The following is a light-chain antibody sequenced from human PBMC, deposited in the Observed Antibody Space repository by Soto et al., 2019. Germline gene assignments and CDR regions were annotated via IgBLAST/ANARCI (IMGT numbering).Light chain of an antibody. CDR3: QQSYSTPHT. Sequence: DIQMTQSPSSLSASVGDRVTISCRASQSININLNWYQQRPGKAPKLLIYAASSLQSGVPSRFSGSGSGTDGTLTISSLQPQDIATYYCQQSYSTPHTFGQGTKLEIK. V-gene: IGKV1-39*01. CDR2: AAS. CDR1: QSININ. J-gene: IGKJ2*01.